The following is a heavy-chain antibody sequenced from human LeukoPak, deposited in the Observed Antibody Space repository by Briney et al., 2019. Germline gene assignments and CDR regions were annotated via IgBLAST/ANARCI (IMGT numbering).Heavy chain of an antibody. CDR3: AKDRGEGYNWNPTEY. V-gene: IGHV3-23*01. CDR2: ISGSGGST. D-gene: IGHD1-20*01. J-gene: IGHJ4*02. CDR1: GFTFSRQA. Sequence: GGSLRLSCVASGFTFSRQAMTWVRQAPGKGLEWVSAISGSGGSTYYADSVKGRFTISRDNSKNTLYLQMNSLRAEDTAVYYCAKDRGEGYNWNPTEYWGQGTLVTVSS.